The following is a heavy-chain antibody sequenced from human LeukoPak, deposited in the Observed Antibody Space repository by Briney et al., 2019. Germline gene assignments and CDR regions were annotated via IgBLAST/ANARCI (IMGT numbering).Heavy chain of an antibody. V-gene: IGHV3-30-3*01. CDR3: ARDDRVTALFDY. CDR2: ISYDGSNK. D-gene: IGHD2-21*02. J-gene: IGHJ4*02. CDR1: GFTFSSYA. Sequence: GGSLRLSCAASGFTFSSYAVHWVRQAPGKGLEWVAVISYDGSNKYYADSVKGRFTISRDNSKNTLYLQMNSLRAEDTAVYYCARDDRVTALFDYWGQGTLVTVSS.